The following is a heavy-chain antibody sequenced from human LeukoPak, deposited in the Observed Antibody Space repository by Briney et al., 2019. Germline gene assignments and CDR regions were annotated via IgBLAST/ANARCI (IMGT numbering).Heavy chain of an antibody. V-gene: IGHV3-7*04. CDR1: GFTFNTYA. J-gene: IGHJ5*02. CDR3: ARELGYCSGDRCYAPNWVGP. D-gene: IGHD2-15*01. CDR2: IKQDGSER. Sequence: PGGSLRLSCAASGFTFNTYAMSWVRQAPGKGLEWVANIKQDGSERYYVDSVNGRFTISRDNAMNSLFLQINSLRAEDTAVYYCARELGYCSGDRCYAPNWVGPWGQGTLVTVSS.